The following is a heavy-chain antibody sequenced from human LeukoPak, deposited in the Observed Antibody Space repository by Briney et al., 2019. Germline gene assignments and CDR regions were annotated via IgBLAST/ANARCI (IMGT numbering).Heavy chain of an antibody. J-gene: IGHJ4*02. CDR3: AGDGSGSYHFDY. CDR2: ISYDGSNK. V-gene: IGHV3-30-3*01. CDR1: GFTFSSYA. Sequence: PGGSLRLSCAASGFTFSSYAMHWVRQAPGKGLEWVAVISYDGSNKYYADSVKGRFTISRDNSKNTLYLQMNSLRAEDTAVYYCAGDGSGSYHFDYWGQGTLVTVSS. D-gene: IGHD1-26*01.